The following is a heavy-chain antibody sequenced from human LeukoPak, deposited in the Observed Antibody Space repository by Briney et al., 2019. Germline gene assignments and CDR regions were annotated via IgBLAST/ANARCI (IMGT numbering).Heavy chain of an antibody. D-gene: IGHD2-2*01. Sequence: SVKVSCKASGGTFSSYTISWVRQAPGQGLEWMGRIIPILGIANYAQKFQGRVTITADKSASTAYMELSSLRSEDTAVYYCAGVQDIVVVPAASNWGQGTLVTVSS. J-gene: IGHJ4*02. CDR1: GGTFSSYT. V-gene: IGHV1-69*02. CDR3: AGVQDIVVVPAASN. CDR2: IIPILGIA.